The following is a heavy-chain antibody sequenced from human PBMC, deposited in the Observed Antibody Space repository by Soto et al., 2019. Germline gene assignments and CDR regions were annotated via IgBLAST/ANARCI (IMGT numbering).Heavy chain of an antibody. V-gene: IGHV3-11*01. CDR3: ARAVVVAAKEYYFHY. D-gene: IGHD2-15*01. Sequence: GGSLRLSCSASGLTLSDYYMSWIRQAPGKGLEWVSYISSSGSAIYYADSVKGRFTISRDNAKNSLYLQMNSLRAEDTAVYYCARAVVVAAKEYYFHYWGQGTLVTVSS. J-gene: IGHJ4*02. CDR1: GLTLSDYY. CDR2: ISSSGSAI.